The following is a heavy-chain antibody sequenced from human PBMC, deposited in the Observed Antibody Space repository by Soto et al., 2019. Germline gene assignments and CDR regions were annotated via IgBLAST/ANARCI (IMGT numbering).Heavy chain of an antibody. D-gene: IGHD4-17*01. CDR2: ISGSGSST. CDR1: GFTFSSYA. CDR3: AKYRGAYKTTPDY. V-gene: IGHV3-23*01. Sequence: EVQLLESGGGLAQPGGSLRLSCAASGFTFSSYAMSWVRQASGKGLDWVSSISGSGSSTYYADSVKGRFTISRDNSKNTLYLQINSLGAEDTAVYYCAKYRGAYKTTPDYWGQGTLVTVSS. J-gene: IGHJ4*02.